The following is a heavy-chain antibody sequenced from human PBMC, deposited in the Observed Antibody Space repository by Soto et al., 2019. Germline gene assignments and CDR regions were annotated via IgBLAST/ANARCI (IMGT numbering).Heavy chain of an antibody. CDR1: GYTFTSYY. CDR3: ARSYYDILTGYSYYGMDV. V-gene: IGHV7-4-1*01. J-gene: IGHJ6*02. CDR2: INTNTGNP. D-gene: IGHD3-9*01. Sequence: GASVKVSCKASGYTFTSYYMHWVRQAPGQGLEWMGWINTNTGNPTYAQGFTGRFVFSLDTSVSTAYLQICSLKAEDTAVYYCARSYYDILTGYSYYGMDVWGQGTTVTVSS.